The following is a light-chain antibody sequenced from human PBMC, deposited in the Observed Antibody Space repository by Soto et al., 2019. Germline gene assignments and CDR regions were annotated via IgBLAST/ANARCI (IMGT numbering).Light chain of an antibody. J-gene: IGLJ1*01. Sequence: QSALTQPASVSGSPGQSITISCTGTSSDIGGYNYVSWYQQLPGKVPKLIIYDVSNRPSGVSDRFSGSKSGNAASLTISGLQAEDEAEYYCSSYTCTSTLYVFGTGTKLTVL. CDR3: SSYTCTSTLYV. CDR2: DVS. V-gene: IGLV2-14*03. CDR1: SSDIGGYNY.